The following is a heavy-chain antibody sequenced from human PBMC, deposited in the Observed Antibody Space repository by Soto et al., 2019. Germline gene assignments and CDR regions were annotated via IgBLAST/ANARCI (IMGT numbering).Heavy chain of an antibody. CDR1: GYTFTSYG. Sequence: ASVKVSCKASGYTFTSYGISWVRQAPGQGLEWMGWISAYNGNTNYAQKLQGRVTMTTDTSTSTAYMELRSLRSDDTAVYYCARGGYDFWSGPGGDYWGQGTLVTSPQ. D-gene: IGHD3-3*01. CDR3: ARGGYDFWSGPGGDY. V-gene: IGHV1-18*04. J-gene: IGHJ4*02. CDR2: ISAYNGNT.